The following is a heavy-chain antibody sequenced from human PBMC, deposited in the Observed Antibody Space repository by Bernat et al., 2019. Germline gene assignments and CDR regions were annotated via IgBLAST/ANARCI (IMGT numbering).Heavy chain of an antibody. J-gene: IGHJ4*02. CDR3: ATLGLKYSGNYYVDY. D-gene: IGHD1-26*01. CDR1: GFTFSSYN. CDR2: ISSSSRTI. V-gene: IGHV3-48*01. Sequence: EVQLVESGGGLVQPGGSLSLSCAASGFTFSSYNMNWVRQAPGKGLEWVSYISSSSRTIYYADSVKGRFTISRDNAKNSLYLQMNSLRAEDTAVYYWATLGLKYSGNYYVDYWGQGTLVTVSS.